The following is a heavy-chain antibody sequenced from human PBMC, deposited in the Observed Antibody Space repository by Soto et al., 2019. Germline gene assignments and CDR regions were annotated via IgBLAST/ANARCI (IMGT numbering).Heavy chain of an antibody. CDR1: GGSFSGYY. J-gene: IGHJ5*02. D-gene: IGHD1-1*01. CDR2: INHSGSP. V-gene: IGHV4-34*01. Sequence: QVRLQQWGTGLLKSSETLSLTCAVYGGSFSGYYWSWLRQPPGKGLEWIGEINHSGSPNYNPSLKSRVTISVDTAKNQFSLKMTSVTAADTAVYYCATANWSHHYFDPWGQGTLATVSS. CDR3: ATANWSHHYFDP.